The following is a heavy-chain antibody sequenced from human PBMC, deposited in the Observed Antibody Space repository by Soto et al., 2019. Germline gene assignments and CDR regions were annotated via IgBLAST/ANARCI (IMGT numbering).Heavy chain of an antibody. Sequence: ASVKVSCKTSGYTFTGYYMHWVRQAPGQGLEWMGWINPNNDDTNYAQNFQGRVTMTRDTSISTASMELSRLRSDDTAVYSCARIKIYHERSGPFEYLGQGTLVIVSS. J-gene: IGHJ4*02. V-gene: IGHV1-2*02. D-gene: IGHD3-22*01. CDR2: INPNNDDT. CDR1: GYTFTGYY. CDR3: ARIKIYHERSGPFEY.